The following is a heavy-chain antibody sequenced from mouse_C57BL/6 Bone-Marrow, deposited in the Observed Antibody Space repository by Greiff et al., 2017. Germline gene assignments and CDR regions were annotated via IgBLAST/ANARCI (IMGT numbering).Heavy chain of an antibody. Sequence: QVQLKQSGAELARPGASVKLSCKASGYTFTSYGISWVKQRTGQGLEWIGEIYPRSGNTYYNEKFKGKATLTADKSSSTACMELRSLTSEDSAVYFRARGLLRLYYFDYWGQGTTLTVSS. V-gene: IGHV1-81*01. CDR2: IYPRSGNT. CDR1: GYTFTSYG. D-gene: IGHD1-1*01. J-gene: IGHJ2*01. CDR3: ARGLLRLYYFDY.